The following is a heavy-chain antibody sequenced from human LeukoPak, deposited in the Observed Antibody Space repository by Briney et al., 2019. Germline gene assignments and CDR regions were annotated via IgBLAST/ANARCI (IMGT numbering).Heavy chain of an antibody. J-gene: IGHJ4*02. CDR1: GGTFNNYA. V-gene: IGHV1-69*05. Sequence: ASVKVSCKASGGTFNNYAISWVRQAPGQGLERMGGIIPLSGTANYTQKFQGRVTITTDESTSTDYMELSNLRSDDTAVYYCASRTADYGSGSHYGYWGQGTLVTVSS. CDR2: IIPLSGTA. CDR3: ASRTADYGSGSHYGY. D-gene: IGHD3-10*01.